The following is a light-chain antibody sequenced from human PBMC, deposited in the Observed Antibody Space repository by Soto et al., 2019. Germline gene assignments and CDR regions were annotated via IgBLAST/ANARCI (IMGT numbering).Light chain of an antibody. Sequence: EIVLTQSPATLSLSPGERATLSCRASQSVSINLAWYQQKPGQAPRLLIFDAYNRATGIPGRFSGSGSGTDFTLTISSLEPEDFAVYYCQQRSNWPLTFGGGTKVEIK. CDR1: QSVSIN. CDR3: QQRSNWPLT. CDR2: DAY. V-gene: IGKV3-11*01. J-gene: IGKJ4*01.